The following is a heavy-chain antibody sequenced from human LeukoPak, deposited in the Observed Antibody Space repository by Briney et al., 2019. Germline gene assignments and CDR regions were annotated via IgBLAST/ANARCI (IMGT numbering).Heavy chain of an antibody. D-gene: IGHD1-26*01. CDR2: INHSGST. CDR3: ARGRLSGSYVSYLVAEYYFDY. Sequence: PSETLSLTCAVYGGSFSGYYWSWIRQPPGKGLEWIGEINHSGSTNYNPSLKSRVTISVDTSKNQFSLKLSSVTAADTAVYYCARGRLSGSYVSYLVAEYYFDYWGQGTLVTVSS. CDR1: GGSFSGYY. V-gene: IGHV4-34*01. J-gene: IGHJ4*02.